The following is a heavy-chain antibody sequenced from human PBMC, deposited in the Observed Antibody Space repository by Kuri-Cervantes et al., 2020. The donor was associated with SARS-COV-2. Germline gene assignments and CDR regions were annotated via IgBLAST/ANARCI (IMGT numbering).Heavy chain of an antibody. CDR3: ASSLIVGPAY. CDR2: ISSSSSYI. V-gene: IGHV3-21*01. CDR1: GFTFSSYS. J-gene: IGHJ4*02. Sequence: GGSLRLSCAASGFTFSSYSMNWVRQAPGKGLEWVSSISSSSSYIYYADSVKGRFTISRDNSKNTLYLQMNSLRAEDTAVYYCASSLIVGPAYWGQGTLVTVSS. D-gene: IGHD1-26*01.